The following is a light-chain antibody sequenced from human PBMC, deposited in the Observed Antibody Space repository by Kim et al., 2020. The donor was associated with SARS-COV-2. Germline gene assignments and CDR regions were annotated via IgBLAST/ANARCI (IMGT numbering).Light chain of an antibody. CDR2: DAS. J-gene: IGKJ2*01. CDR3: QQYDNLMYT. CDR1: HDITNY. Sequence: SASVGDRVTITCQASHDITNYLNWYQQKPGKAPKLLIYDASNLETGVPSRFSGSGSGTHFTFTISNLQPEDIATYYCQQYDNLMYTFGQGTKLEI. V-gene: IGKV1-33*01.